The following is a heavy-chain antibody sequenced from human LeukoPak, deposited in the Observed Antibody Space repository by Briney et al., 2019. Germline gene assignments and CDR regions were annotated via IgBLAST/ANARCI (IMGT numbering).Heavy chain of an antibody. V-gene: IGHV5-51*01. D-gene: IGHD2-2*01. CDR3: ASSPGGYCSSTSCQHAFDI. Sequence: GESLKISCKGSRYSFTNYWIGWVRQMPGKGLEWMGIIYPGDSDTRYSSSFQGQVTISADKSISTAYLQWSSLKASDTAMYYCASSPGGYCSSTSCQHAFDIWGQGTMVTVSS. CDR1: RYSFTNYW. J-gene: IGHJ3*02. CDR2: IYPGDSDT.